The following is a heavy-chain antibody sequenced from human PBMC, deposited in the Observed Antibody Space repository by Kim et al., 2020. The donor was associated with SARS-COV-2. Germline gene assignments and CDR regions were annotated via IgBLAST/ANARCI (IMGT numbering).Heavy chain of an antibody. Sequence: GGSLRLSCAASRFTFSSYGMNWVRQAPGKGLEWVAYISSSSDTIYYADSVKGRFTISRDNAKNSLYLQMNSLRDEDTAVYFCARRYYDSSGYYGGEVALDSWGLGTLVTVSS. D-gene: IGHD3-22*01. CDR1: RFTFSSYG. V-gene: IGHV3-48*02. CDR3: ARRYYDSSGYYGGEVALDS. J-gene: IGHJ5*01. CDR2: ISSSSDTI.